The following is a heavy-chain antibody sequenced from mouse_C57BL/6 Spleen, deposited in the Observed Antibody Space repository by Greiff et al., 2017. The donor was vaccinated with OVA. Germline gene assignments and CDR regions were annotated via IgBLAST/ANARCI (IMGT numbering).Heavy chain of an antibody. Sequence: EVKVVESGEGLVKPGGSLKLSCAASGFTFSSYAMSWVRQTPEKRLEWVAYISSGGDYIYYADTVKGRFTISRDNARNTLYLQMSSLKSEDTAMYYCTRAYYSNYYFDYWSQGTTLTVSS. J-gene: IGHJ2*01. CDR1: GFTFSSYA. D-gene: IGHD2-5*01. CDR2: ISSGGDYI. V-gene: IGHV5-9-1*02. CDR3: TRAYYSNYYFDY.